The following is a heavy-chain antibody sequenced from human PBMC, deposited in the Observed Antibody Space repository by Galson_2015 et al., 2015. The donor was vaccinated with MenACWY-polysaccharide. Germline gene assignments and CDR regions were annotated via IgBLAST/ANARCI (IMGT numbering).Heavy chain of an antibody. D-gene: IGHD6-13*01. CDR3: ARNPSRLDIAAASH. J-gene: IGHJ4*02. Sequence: SLRLSCAGSGFNFGGNGLHWVRQAPGKGLEWVALIRNDGRKHYPDAVKGRFTISRDNSKNTLYLQMNSLRPEGTAVYYCARNPSRLDIAAASHWGQGALVSVPS. CDR2: IRNDGRK. V-gene: IGHV3-30*02. CDR1: GFNFGGNG.